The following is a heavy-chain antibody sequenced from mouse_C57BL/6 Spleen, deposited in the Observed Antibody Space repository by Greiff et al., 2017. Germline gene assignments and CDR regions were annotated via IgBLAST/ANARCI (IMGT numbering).Heavy chain of an antibody. Sequence: DVMLVESGGGLVKPGGSLKLSCAASGFTFSDYGMHWVRQAPEKGLEWVAYISSGSSTIYYADTVKGRFTISRDNAKNTLFLQMTSLRSEDTAMYYCAKIALLRDWYFDVWGTGTTVTVSS. J-gene: IGHJ1*03. CDR1: GFTFSDYG. CDR2: ISSGSSTI. V-gene: IGHV5-17*01. CDR3: AKIALLRDWYFDV. D-gene: IGHD1-2*01.